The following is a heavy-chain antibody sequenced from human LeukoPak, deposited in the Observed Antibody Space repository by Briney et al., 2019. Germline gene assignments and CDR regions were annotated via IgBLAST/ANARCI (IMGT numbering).Heavy chain of an antibody. V-gene: IGHV3-23*01. D-gene: IGHD4-23*01. J-gene: IGHJ4*02. Sequence: GGSLRLSCAASGFTFSSAAMTWVRQAPGKGLEWVSLIASSGGSTYYADSVKGRFTISRDNAKNTLYLQMNSLRAEDTAVYYCTRDLDYGGRSNFDHWGQGTLVTVSS. CDR2: IASSGGST. CDR3: TRDLDYGGRSNFDH. CDR1: GFTFSSAA.